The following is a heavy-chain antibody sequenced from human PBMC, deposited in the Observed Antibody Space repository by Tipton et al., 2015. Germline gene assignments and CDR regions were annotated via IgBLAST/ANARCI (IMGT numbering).Heavy chain of an antibody. CDR3: VRVGDFDLETGLPLYGLDV. V-gene: IGHV1-69*05. Sequence: QSGAEVKKPGSSVKLSCKASGGILTSYVFHWVRQAPGQGLEWMGDIIPIFGSTNYAKKFQDRINVNMDAPKATVNLELSSLTSDDTAIYYCVRVGDFDLETGLPLYGLDVWGQGTAVTVSS. J-gene: IGHJ6*02. CDR1: GGILTSYV. CDR2: IIPIFGST. D-gene: IGHD3-16*01.